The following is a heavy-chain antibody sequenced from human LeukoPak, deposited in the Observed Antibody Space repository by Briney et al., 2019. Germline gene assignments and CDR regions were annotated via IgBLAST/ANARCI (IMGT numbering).Heavy chain of an antibody. CDR1: GFTFSDYY. V-gene: IGHV3-11*01. J-gene: IGHJ4*02. D-gene: IGHD5-12*01. Sequence: GGSLRLSCPASGFTFSDYYMSWLGQAPGKGLEWVSYISSSGSTIYYADSVKGRFTISRDNAKNSLYLQMNSLRAEDTAVYYCARGPDIVATMAFDYWGQGTLVTVSS. CDR2: ISSSGSTI. CDR3: ARGPDIVATMAFDY.